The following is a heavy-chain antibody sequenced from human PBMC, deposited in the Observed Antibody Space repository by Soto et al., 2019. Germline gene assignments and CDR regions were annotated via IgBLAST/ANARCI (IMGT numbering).Heavy chain of an antibody. Sequence: PGGSLRLSCAASGSTFSSFAMSWVRQAPGKGLEWVSTISGGGHSTYYADSVMGRFTISRDNSKDTLYLQMSSLRAEDTALYYCAKGFHLYYDATGYHFDFWGQGTLVTVSS. D-gene: IGHD3-22*01. V-gene: IGHV3-23*01. CDR2: ISGGGHST. CDR3: AKGFHLYYDATGYHFDF. CDR1: GSTFSSFA. J-gene: IGHJ4*02.